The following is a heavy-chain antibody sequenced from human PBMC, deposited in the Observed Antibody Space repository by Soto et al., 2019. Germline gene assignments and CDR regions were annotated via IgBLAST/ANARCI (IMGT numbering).Heavy chain of an antibody. V-gene: IGHV3-30-3*01. D-gene: IGHD3-10*01. J-gene: IGHJ6*02. Sequence: QVQLVESGGGVVQPGRSLRLSCAASGFTFSGYAMHWVRQAPGKGLEWVAVISYDGSNKYYADSVKGRFTISRDNSKNTLYLQMNSLRAEDTAVYYCAREPGTHYYYYGMDVWGQGTTVTVSS. CDR1: GFTFSGYA. CDR2: ISYDGSNK. CDR3: AREPGTHYYYYGMDV.